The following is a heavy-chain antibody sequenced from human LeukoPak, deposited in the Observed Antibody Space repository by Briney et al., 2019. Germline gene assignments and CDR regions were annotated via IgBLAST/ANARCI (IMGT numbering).Heavy chain of an antibody. CDR3: ARQGGWGGALSFFVP. J-gene: IGHJ5*02. V-gene: IGHV4-39*01. CDR1: GVFISTTSYY. CDR2: MLYRGST. Sequence: SETLSLTCIVSGVFISTTSYYWGWIRQTPGKGLEWIGSMLYRGSTYYSPSLRSRVIISVDGSKNQFFLALSAVTAAATAVYYCARQGGWGGALSFFVPWGQGTLVTVSS. D-gene: IGHD3-16*01.